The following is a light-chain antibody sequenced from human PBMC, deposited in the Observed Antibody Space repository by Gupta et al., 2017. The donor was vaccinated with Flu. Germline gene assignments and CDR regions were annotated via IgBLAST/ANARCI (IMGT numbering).Light chain of an antibody. Sequence: QAVVTQEPSLTVSPGGTVTLTCGSSTGAVTSGHYPYWFQQKPGQAPRTLYDTSNKHSWTPARFSGSLLGGKAALTLSGAQPEDEAEYYCLLSYSGARVFGGGTKLTVL. CDR1: TGAVTSGHY. CDR2: DTS. J-gene: IGLJ3*02. V-gene: IGLV7-46*01. CDR3: LLSYSGARV.